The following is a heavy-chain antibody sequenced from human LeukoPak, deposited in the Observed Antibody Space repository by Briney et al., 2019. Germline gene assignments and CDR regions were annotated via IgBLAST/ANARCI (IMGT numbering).Heavy chain of an antibody. CDR3: ARGATEDY. CDR2: ISWNSGSI. V-gene: IGHV3-9*01. CDR1: GFTFDDYA. Sequence: GGSLRLSCAASGFTFDDYAMHWVRQAPGKGLEWVSGISWNSGSIGYADSVKGRFTISRDNAKNSLYLQMNSLRAEDTAVYYCARGATEDYWGQGTLVTVSS. J-gene: IGHJ4*02. D-gene: IGHD1-26*01.